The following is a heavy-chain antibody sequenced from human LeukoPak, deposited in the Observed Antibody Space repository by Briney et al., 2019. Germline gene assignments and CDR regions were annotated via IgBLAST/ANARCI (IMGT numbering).Heavy chain of an antibody. V-gene: IGHV3-33*06. CDR1: GFTFSSYG. D-gene: IGHD2-21*02. J-gene: IGHJ4*02. Sequence: PGRSLRLSCAASGFTFSSYGMHWVRQAPGKGLEWVAVIWYDGSNKYYADSVKGRFTISRDNSKNTLYLQMNSLRAEDTAVYYCAKDCGGDCYLDYWGQGTLVTVSS. CDR2: IWYDGSNK. CDR3: AKDCGGDCYLDY.